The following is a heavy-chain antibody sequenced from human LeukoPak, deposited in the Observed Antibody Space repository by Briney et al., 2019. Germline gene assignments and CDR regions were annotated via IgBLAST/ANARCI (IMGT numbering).Heavy chain of an antibody. Sequence: GGSLRLSCAASGFPFSSYAMTWVRQAPGKGLEWVSSISGDGATTYHADSVKGRFTISRDNSKNTLYLQMNSLRAEDTAVYYCAKFPYYYVWGSYLTFDYWGQGTLVTVSS. V-gene: IGHV3-23*01. J-gene: IGHJ4*02. CDR3: AKFPYYYVWGSYLTFDY. CDR1: GFPFSSYA. D-gene: IGHD3-16*02. CDR2: ISGDGATT.